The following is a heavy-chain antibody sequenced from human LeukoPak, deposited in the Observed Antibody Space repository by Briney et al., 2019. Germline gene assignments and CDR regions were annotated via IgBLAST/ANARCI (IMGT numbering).Heavy chain of an antibody. CDR3: TTDYGDCCFDY. CDR2: IKSKTDGGTT. D-gene: IGHD2-21*02. V-gene: IGHV3-15*01. J-gene: IGHJ4*02. CDR1: GFTFSNAW. Sequence: GGSLRLSCAASGFTFSNAWMSWVRQAPGKGLEWVGRIKSKTDGGTTDYAAPVKGRFTISRDDSKNALYLQMNSLKTEDTAVYYCTTDYGDCCFDYWGQGTLVTVSS.